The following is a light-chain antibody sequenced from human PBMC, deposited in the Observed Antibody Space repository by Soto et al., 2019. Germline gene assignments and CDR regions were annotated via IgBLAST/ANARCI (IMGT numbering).Light chain of an antibody. J-gene: IGKJ2*01. CDR1: QDISTY. CDR3: QQYDNLPMYT. V-gene: IGKV1-33*01. CDR2: DAS. Sequence: DIQMTQSPSSLSASVGDRVTITCQASQDISTYFNWYQQRPGKAPKLLIYDASNLETGVPSRFSGSGSGTDFTFTISSLQPEDIATYYCQQYDNLPMYTFGQGTKLEIK.